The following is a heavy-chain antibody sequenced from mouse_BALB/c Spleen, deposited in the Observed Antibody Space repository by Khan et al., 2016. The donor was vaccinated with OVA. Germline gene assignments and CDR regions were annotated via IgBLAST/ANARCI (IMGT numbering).Heavy chain of an antibody. CDR1: GYSITSGYG. J-gene: IGHJ2*01. V-gene: IGHV3-2*02. Sequence: EVQLQESGPGLVKPSQSLSLTCTVTGYSITSGYGWNWIRQFPGNKLEWMGYISYSGSTNYNPSLKSRISITRATSKNQFFLQLNSVTTEDPATYYCARTARIKYWGQGTTLTVSS. D-gene: IGHD1-2*01. CDR2: ISYSGST. CDR3: ARTARIKY.